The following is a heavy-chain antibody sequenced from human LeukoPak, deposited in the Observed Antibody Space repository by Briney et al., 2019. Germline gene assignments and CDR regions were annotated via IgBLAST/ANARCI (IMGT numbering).Heavy chain of an antibody. V-gene: IGHV4-59*08. CDR2: IFYSGST. CDR1: GGSISSYY. CDR3: ASYSSTWPNHYFDS. J-gene: IGHJ4*02. Sequence: PSETLSLTCTVSGGSISSYYWSWIRQPPGKGLEWIGYIFYSGSTNYNPSLKSRVTISVDTSKNQFSLKLSSMTAADTAVYYCASYSSTWPNHYFDSWGQGTLVTVSS. D-gene: IGHD6-13*01.